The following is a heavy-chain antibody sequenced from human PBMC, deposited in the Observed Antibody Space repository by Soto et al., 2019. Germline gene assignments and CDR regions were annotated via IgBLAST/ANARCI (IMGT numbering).Heavy chain of an antibody. CDR1: GFSLSRHS. D-gene: IGHD6-13*01. J-gene: IGHJ5*02. V-gene: IGHV3-21*01. Sequence: SGGSLRLSCAASGFSLSRHSVNWVREAPGKGLEWVSYISSGSSYIYYADSVKGRFTVSRDNAKNSLYLQMSSLRAEDTAIYFCARETGYSSTCTNWFDPWGQGTLVTVSS. CDR2: ISSGSSYI. CDR3: ARETGYSSTCTNWFDP.